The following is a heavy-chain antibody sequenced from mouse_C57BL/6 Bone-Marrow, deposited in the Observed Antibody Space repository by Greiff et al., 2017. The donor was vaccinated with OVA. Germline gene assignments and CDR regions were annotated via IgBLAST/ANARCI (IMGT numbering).Heavy chain of an antibody. V-gene: IGHV3-6*01. CDR3: ARRLVLDWYFDG. J-gene: IGHJ1*03. CDR1: GYSITSGYY. Sequence: EVKLVESGPGLVKPSQSLSLTCSVPGYSITSGYYWNWIRPFPGNKLEWMGYISYDGSNNYTPSLKNRISITRDTSKNQFFLKLNSVTTEDTATYYGARRLVLDWYFDGWGTGTTVTVSS. D-gene: IGHD1-1*02. CDR2: ISYDGSN.